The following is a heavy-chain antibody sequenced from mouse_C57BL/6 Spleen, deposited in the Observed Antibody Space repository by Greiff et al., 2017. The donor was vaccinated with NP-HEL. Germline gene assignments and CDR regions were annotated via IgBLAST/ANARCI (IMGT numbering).Heavy chain of an antibody. J-gene: IGHJ3*01. CDR2: INPSTGGT. CDR1: GYSFTGYY. Sequence: EVQLQQSGPELVKPGASVKISCKASGYSFTGYYMNWVKQSPEKSLEWIGEINPSTGGTTYNQKFKAKATLTVDKSSSTAYMQLKSLTSEDSAVYYCARGDYDWFAYWGQRTLVTVSA. CDR3: ARGDYDWFAY. V-gene: IGHV1-42*01. D-gene: IGHD2-4*01.